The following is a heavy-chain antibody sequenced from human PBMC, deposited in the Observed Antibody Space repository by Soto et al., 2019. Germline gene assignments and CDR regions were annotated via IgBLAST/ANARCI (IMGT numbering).Heavy chain of an antibody. V-gene: IGHV1-18*04. CDR2: VSPHNDNR. CDR1: GYRFTSDA. CDR3: AREKYLDTRTGFDV. D-gene: IGHD5-18*01. J-gene: IGHJ3*01. Sequence: QVQLVQSGAALKRPGASVRLSCKASGYRFTSDAIVWVRQAPGQGLEWMGWVSPHNDNRNYAQKFRDRVTMTTDTSTSTAHMELRSLRSDDTAVYYCAREKYLDTRTGFDVWGQGTMVTVS.